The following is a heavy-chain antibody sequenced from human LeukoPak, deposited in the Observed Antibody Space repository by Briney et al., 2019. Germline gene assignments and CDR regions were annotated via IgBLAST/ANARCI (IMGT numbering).Heavy chain of an antibody. J-gene: IGHJ4*02. CDR2: INHSGST. Sequence: ASETLSLTCAVYGGSFSGYYWSWIRQPPGKGLEWIGEINHSGSTNYNPSLKSRVTISVDTSKNQFSLKLSSVTAADTAVYYCAFSSGPFDYWGQGTLVTVSP. CDR1: GGSFSGYY. CDR3: AFSSGPFDY. V-gene: IGHV4-34*01. D-gene: IGHD2-8*02.